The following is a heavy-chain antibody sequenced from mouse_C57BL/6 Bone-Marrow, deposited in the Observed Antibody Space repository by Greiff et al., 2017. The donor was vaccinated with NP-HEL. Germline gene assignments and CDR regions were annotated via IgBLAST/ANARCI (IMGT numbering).Heavy chain of an antibody. Sequence: VQLQQPGAELVKPGASVKLSCKASGYTFTSYWMQWVKQRPGQGLEWIGEIDPSDSYTNYNQKFKGKATLTVDTSSSTAYMQLSSLTSEDSAVYYCARRGYDYGEGYFDVWGTGTTVTVSS. V-gene: IGHV1-50*01. CDR2: IDPSDSYT. CDR3: ARRGYDYGEGYFDV. J-gene: IGHJ1*03. D-gene: IGHD2-4*01. CDR1: GYTFTSYW.